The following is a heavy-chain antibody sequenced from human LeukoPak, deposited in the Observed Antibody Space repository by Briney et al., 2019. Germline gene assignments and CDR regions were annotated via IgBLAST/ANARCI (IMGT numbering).Heavy chain of an antibody. CDR2: IRYVGINK. J-gene: IGHJ4*02. CDR1: GFTFSTYG. Sequence: PGGSLRLSCAASGFTFSTYGMHWVRQAPGKGLEWVSFIRYVGINKYYADSVKGRFTVSRDNSKNTLYLQMNSLRAEDTAVYYCVKDSTHFRVWDSYDTAGLNYWGQGTLVTVSS. CDR3: VKDSTHFRVWDSYDTAGLNY. D-gene: IGHD3-22*01. V-gene: IGHV3-30*02.